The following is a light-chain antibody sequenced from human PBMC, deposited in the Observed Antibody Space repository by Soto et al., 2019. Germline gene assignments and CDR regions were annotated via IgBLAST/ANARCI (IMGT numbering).Light chain of an antibody. Sequence: QSVLTQPPSASGTPGQRVSFFCSGSRSNIGSNPVSWYQQLPGTAPKLLIYRNNQRPSGVPDRFSGSKSGTSASLVISGLRSEDEADYYCAAWDDSLSGVLFGGGTKLTVL. CDR2: RNN. CDR3: AAWDDSLSGVL. J-gene: IGLJ2*01. CDR1: RSNIGSNP. V-gene: IGLV1-47*01.